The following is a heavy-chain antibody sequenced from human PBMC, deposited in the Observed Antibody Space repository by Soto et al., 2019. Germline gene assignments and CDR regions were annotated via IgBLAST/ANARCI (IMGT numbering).Heavy chain of an antibody. CDR2: ISSSSSYT. J-gene: IGHJ4*02. CDR3: ASGGIVGATYFDY. Sequence: PGGSLRLSCAASGFTFSDYYMSWIRQAPGKGLEWVSYISSSSSYTNYADSVKGRFTISRDNAKNSLYLQMNSLRAEDTAVYYCASGGIVGATYFDYWGQGNLVTVSS. CDR1: GFTFSDYY. D-gene: IGHD1-26*01. V-gene: IGHV3-11*06.